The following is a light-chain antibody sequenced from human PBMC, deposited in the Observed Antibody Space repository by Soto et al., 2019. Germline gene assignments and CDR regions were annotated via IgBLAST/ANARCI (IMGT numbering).Light chain of an antibody. CDR2: TSS. CDR1: QSIGRN. J-gene: IGKJ1*01. V-gene: IGKV1-39*01. CDR3: QQSYSTPPT. Sequence: DIQMTQSPASLSAYVGDRVTISCRASQSIGRNLNWYQQKPGKAPKLLIFTSSSLQSGVPSRFSGSGSGTDFIFTISNLQPEDFATYFCQQSYSTPPTFGQGTKVDIK.